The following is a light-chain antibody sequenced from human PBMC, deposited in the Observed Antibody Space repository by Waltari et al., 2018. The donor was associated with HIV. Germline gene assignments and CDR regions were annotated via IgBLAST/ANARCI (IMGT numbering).Light chain of an antibody. V-gene: IGLV7-46*01. Sequence: QAVVTQEPSLTVSPGGTVTLTCGSSTGAVTSGHYPYWFQQKPGQAPRTLIFDTSNKHSSTPAWFSGSLLGGKAARTLSGAQPEDEADYYCLLSYSGTRVFGGGTKLTVL. CDR3: LLSYSGTRV. J-gene: IGLJ2*01. CDR1: TGAVTSGHY. CDR2: DTS.